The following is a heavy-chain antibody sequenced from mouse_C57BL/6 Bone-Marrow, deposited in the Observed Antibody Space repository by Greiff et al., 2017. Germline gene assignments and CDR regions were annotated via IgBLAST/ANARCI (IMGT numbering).Heavy chain of an antibody. D-gene: IGHD4-1*01. Sequence: VQLQQSGAELVKPGASVKLSCTASGFNIKDYYMHWVKQRTEQGLEWIGRIDPEDGETKYAPKFPGKATITADKSSNTAYLQLSSLTSEDTAVYYCARWTGDYFDYWGQGTTLTVSS. J-gene: IGHJ2*01. V-gene: IGHV14-2*01. CDR1: GFNIKDYY. CDR3: ARWTGDYFDY. CDR2: IDPEDGET.